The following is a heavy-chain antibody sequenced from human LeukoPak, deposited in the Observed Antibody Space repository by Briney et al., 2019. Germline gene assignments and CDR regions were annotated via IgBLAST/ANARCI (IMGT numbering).Heavy chain of an antibody. J-gene: IGHJ4*02. CDR2: IKSKTDGGTT. Sequence: KTGGSLRLSCAASGFTFSNAWMSWVRQAPGKGLEVVGRIKSKTDGGTTDYAAPVKGRFTISRDDSKNTLYLQMNSLKTEDTAVYYCTTGYCSRTSCYYFDYWGQGTLVTVSS. D-gene: IGHD2-2*01. V-gene: IGHV3-15*01. CDR3: TTGYCSRTSCYYFDY. CDR1: GFTFSNAW.